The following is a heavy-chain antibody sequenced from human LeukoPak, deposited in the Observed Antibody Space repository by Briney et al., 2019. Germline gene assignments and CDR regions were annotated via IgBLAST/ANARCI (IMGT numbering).Heavy chain of an antibody. Sequence: GGSLRLSCAASGFTFSSYGMHWVRQAPGKGLEWVAVISYDGSNKYYADSVKGRFTISRDNSKNTLYLQMNSLRAEDTAVYYCAKDPQWLEEEVDFGYWGQGTLVTVSS. CDR2: ISYDGSNK. V-gene: IGHV3-30*18. CDR3: AKDPQWLEEEVDFGY. D-gene: IGHD6-19*01. CDR1: GFTFSSYG. J-gene: IGHJ4*02.